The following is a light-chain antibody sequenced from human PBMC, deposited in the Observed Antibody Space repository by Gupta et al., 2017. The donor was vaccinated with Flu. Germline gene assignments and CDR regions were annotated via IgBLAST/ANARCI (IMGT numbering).Light chain of an antibody. J-gene: IGKJ2*01. V-gene: IGKV1-5*03. CDR2: MAS. Sequence: GDRVTITCRASQSIRDWLAWYRQKPGKAPKLLIYMASTLESGVPSRFSGSGYGTEFTLTISSLQPDDFATYYCQQYDTYLATFGQGTKLEIK. CDR1: QSIRDW. CDR3: QQYDTYLAT.